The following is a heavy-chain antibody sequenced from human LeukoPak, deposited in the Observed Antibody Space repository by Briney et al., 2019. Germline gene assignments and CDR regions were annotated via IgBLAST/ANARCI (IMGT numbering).Heavy chain of an antibody. CDR1: GYTFTGYS. Sequence: ASVTVSCKATGYTFTGYSIHWLRQPPGQGLEWMGWINPNSDGTNYAQNFHGRVTMTRDTSISTVYMELCSLRSDDTAVYCCARTLERYKWNYGIDYWGQGTLVTVSS. CDR2: INPNSDGT. CDR3: ARTLERYKWNYGIDY. V-gene: IGHV1-2*02. D-gene: IGHD1-7*01. J-gene: IGHJ4*02.